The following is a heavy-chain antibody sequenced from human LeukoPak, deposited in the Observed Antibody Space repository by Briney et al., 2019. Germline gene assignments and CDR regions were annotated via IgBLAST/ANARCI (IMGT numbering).Heavy chain of an antibody. CDR2: ISGSGGST. V-gene: IGHV3-23*01. CDR1: GFTFNSQA. CDR3: AKGDGSSWYFHSSGWYVY. J-gene: IGHJ4*02. Sequence: GGSLRLSCAASGFTFNSQAMSWVRLAPGKGLEWVSSISGSGGSTYYYTDSVKGRFIISRDNSKNTVYLQMNSLRAEDTAVYYCAKGDGSSWYFHSSGWYVYWGQGTLVTVSS. D-gene: IGHD6-19*01.